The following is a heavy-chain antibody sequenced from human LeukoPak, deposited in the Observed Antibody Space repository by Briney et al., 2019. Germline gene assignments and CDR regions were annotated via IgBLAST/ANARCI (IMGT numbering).Heavy chain of an antibody. Sequence: GASVKVSCKASGYTFTGDYMHWVRQAPGQGLERVGWINPNSGGTNYAQTFQGRVTMTRDTSISTAYMELSRLRSDDTAVYYCARSLLGWLVDLRFDYWGQGTLVTVSS. CDR1: GYTFTGDY. CDR3: ARSLLGWLVDLRFDY. J-gene: IGHJ4*02. CDR2: INPNSGGT. V-gene: IGHV1-2*02. D-gene: IGHD3-3*01.